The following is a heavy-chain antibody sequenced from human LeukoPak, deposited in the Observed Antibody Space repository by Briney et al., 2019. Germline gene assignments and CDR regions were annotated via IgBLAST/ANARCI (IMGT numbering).Heavy chain of an antibody. D-gene: IGHD3-22*01. J-gene: IGHJ4*02. Sequence: GGSLRLSCAASGFTFSSYAMHWVRQAPGKGLEWVAVISYDGTNKNHADSVKGRFTISRDNSKNTLYLQMNSLRAEDTAVYYCTRGPGYHDSSYLDYWGQGTLVTVSS. V-gene: IGHV3-30*04. CDR3: TRGPGYHDSSYLDY. CDR1: GFTFSSYA. CDR2: ISYDGTNK.